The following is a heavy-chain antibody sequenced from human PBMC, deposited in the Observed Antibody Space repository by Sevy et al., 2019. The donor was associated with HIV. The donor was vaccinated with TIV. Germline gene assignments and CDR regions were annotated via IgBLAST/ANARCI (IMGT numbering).Heavy chain of an antibody. V-gene: IGHV3-13*01. Sequence: GGSLRLSCVASGFTFSTYDMHWVRQVKGKGLEWVSGIGTLKDTYYPDTVKGRFIISRADAKNSLYLQMNSLRAGDTAVYYCARACAAAGGKSGPIDAFDIWGQGTLVTVSS. D-gene: IGHD6-13*01. CDR3: ARACAAAGGKSGPIDAFDI. CDR2: IGTLKDT. CDR1: GFTFSTYD. J-gene: IGHJ3*02.